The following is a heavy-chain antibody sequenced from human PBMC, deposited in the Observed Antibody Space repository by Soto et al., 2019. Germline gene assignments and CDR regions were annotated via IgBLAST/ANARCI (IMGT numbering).Heavy chain of an antibody. Sequence: QVQLVESGGGLVQPGRSLRLSCAASGFTFSSYGMHWVRQAPGKGLEWVAVIWNDGSNKYYVDSVKGRFTISRDNSKNTLHVKMKSLSAVDTSVYYWPRNTARATVRIDDGMDVWAQGTTVTVSS. V-gene: IGHV3-33*01. CDR3: PRNTARATVRIDDGMDV. D-gene: IGHD3-10*01. J-gene: IGHJ6*02. CDR2: IWNDGSNK. CDR1: GFTFSSYG.